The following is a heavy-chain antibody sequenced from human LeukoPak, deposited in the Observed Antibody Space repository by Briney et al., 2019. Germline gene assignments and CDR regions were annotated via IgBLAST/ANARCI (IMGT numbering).Heavy chain of an antibody. CDR1: GFTFSNSA. V-gene: IGHV3-23*01. Sequence: GGSLRLSCAASGFTFSNSAMSWVRQAPGRGLEWVSTLSGSGITTYYADSVKGRFTISRDNSKNTLYLQMNSLRAEDTAVYYCAKGIYSSGWSYFDYWGQGTLVTVSS. D-gene: IGHD6-19*01. CDR3: AKGIYSSGWSYFDY. CDR2: LSGSGITT. J-gene: IGHJ4*01.